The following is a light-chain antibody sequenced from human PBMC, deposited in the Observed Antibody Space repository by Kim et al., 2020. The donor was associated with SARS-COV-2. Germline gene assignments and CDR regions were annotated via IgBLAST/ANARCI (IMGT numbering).Light chain of an antibody. CDR3: MIWPRNAVL. Sequence: LTCTLPSDINVGSHNQYGFQQKPGSPPRYLLSYFSDSNKGQASGVPSHFSVSKHASANTGILLISGLQSEDEADYYCMIWPRNAVLFGGGTQLTVL. CDR2: YFSDSNK. V-gene: IGLV5-37*01. J-gene: IGLJ2*01. CDR1: SDINVGSHN.